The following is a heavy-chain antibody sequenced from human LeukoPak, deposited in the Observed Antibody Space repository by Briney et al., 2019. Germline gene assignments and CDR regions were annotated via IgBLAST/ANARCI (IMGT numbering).Heavy chain of an antibody. J-gene: IGHJ4*02. CDR2: NSGSGGST. D-gene: IGHD3-9*01. CDR3: AKGILRYFDWLLGDDY. CDR1: GFTFSSYA. V-gene: IGHV3-23*01. Sequence: GGSLRLSCAASGFTFSSYAMSWVRQAPGKGLEWVSANSGSGGSTYYADSVKGRFTISRDNSKNTLYLQMNSLRAEDTAVYYCAKGILRYFDWLLGDDYWGQGTLVTVSS.